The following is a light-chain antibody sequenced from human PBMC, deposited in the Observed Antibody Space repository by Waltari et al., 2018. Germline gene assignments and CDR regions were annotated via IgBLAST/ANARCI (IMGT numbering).Light chain of an antibody. CDR1: SSTIGAGYD. J-gene: IGLJ3*02. CDR3: QSYDTSLSVV. V-gene: IGLV1-40*01. Sequence: QAVLTQPPSVSGAPGQRVTISCTGSSSTIGAGYDVHWYQQVPRRAPKLLIYGNNKRPAGVPDRCFGSTSGTSASLAITGLQADDEADYYCQSYDTSLSVVFGGGTKLTVL. CDR2: GNN.